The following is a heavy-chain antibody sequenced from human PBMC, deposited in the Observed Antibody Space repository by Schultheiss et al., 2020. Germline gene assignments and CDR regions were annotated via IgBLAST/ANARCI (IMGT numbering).Heavy chain of an antibody. CDR2: IYHTGST. D-gene: IGHD4-11*01. V-gene: IGHV4-39*07. CDR1: GGSISSSSYY. Sequence: SQTLSLTCTVSGGSISSSSYYWGWIRQPPGKGLEWIGSIYHTGSTNYNPSLKSRVTISVDTSKNQFSLNLGSVTAADTALYYCARRNINYWYFDLWGRGTLVTVSS. J-gene: IGHJ2*01. CDR3: ARRNINYWYFDL.